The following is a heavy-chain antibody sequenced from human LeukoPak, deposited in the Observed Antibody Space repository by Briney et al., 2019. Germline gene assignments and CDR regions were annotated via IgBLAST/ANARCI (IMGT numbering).Heavy chain of an antibody. D-gene: IGHD6-6*01. CDR2: INHSGST. J-gene: IGHJ4*02. V-gene: IGHV4-39*07. Sequence: PSETLSLTCTVSGGSISSSSYYWSWIRQPPGKGLEWIGEINHSGSTNYNPSLKSRVTISVDTSKNQFSLKLSSVTAADTAVYYCAEHPDSSSNYWGQGTLVTVSS. CDR1: GGSISSSSYY. CDR3: AEHPDSSSNY.